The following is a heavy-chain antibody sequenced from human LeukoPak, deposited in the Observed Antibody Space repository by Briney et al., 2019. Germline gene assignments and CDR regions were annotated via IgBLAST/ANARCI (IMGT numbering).Heavy chain of an antibody. CDR3: ARAGDFEY. J-gene: IGHJ4*02. Sequence: GGSLTLSCAASGFTFSSYSMNWVRQAPGKGLEWVSSISSSSSYIYYADSVKGRFTISRDNAKSSLYLQMSSLRAEDTAVYYCARAGDFEYWGQGTLVTVSS. CDR2: ISSSSSYI. D-gene: IGHD3-10*01. V-gene: IGHV3-21*01. CDR1: GFTFSSYS.